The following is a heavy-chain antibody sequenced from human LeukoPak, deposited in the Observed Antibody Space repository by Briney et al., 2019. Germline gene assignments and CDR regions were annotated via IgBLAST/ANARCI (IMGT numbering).Heavy chain of an antibody. CDR3: ARIFGAGVA. CDR2: IYYSGST. CDR1: GGSISSSSYY. V-gene: IGHV4-39*01. J-gene: IGHJ5*02. Sequence: SETLSLTCTVSGGSISSSSYYWGWIRQPPGRGLEWSGSIYYSGSTYYNPSLKSRVTISVDTSKNQFSLKLSSVTAADTAVYYCARIFGAGVAWGQGTLVTVSS. D-gene: IGHD2-21*01.